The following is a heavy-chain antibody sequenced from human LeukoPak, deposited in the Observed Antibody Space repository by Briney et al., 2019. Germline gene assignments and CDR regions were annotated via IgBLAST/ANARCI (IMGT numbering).Heavy chain of an antibody. D-gene: IGHD3-10*01. J-gene: IGHJ4*02. Sequence: SETMSLTCTVSGGSISSYYWSWIRQPPGKGLEWIGYIYYSGSTNYNPSLKSRVTISVDTSKNQFSLKLSSVTAADTAVYYCASGEGGEFFDYWGQGTLVTVSS. CDR3: ASGEGGEFFDY. V-gene: IGHV4-59*01. CDR2: IYYSGST. CDR1: GGSISSYY.